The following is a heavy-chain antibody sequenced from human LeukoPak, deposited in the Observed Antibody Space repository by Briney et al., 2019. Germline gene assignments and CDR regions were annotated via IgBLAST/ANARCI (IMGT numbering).Heavy chain of an antibody. CDR3: AGHTTYIVVVPAAITNYYYYMDV. D-gene: IGHD2-2*01. CDR2: INHSGST. J-gene: IGHJ6*03. CDR1: GGSFSGYY. Sequence: SETLSLTCAVYGGSFSGYYWSWIRQPPGKGLEWIGEINHSGSTNYNPSLKSRVTISVDTSKNQFSLKLSSVTAADTAVYYCAGHTTYIVVVPAAITNYYYYMDVWGKGTTVTVSS. V-gene: IGHV4-34*01.